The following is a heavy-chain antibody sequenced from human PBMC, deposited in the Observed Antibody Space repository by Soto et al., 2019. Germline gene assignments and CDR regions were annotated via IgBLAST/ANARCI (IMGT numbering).Heavy chain of an antibody. CDR2: IYHSGST. D-gene: IGHD5-12*01. V-gene: IGHV4-30-2*01. CDR1: GGSISSGGYS. CDR3: AAGGGLPRYY. Sequence: SSETLSLTCAVSGGSISSGGYSWSWIRQPPGKGLEWIGYIYHSGSTYYNTSLKIRVTISADRSKNLFSLKLSSVTAADTAVYSCAAGGGLPRYYWGQGTLVTVS. J-gene: IGHJ4*02.